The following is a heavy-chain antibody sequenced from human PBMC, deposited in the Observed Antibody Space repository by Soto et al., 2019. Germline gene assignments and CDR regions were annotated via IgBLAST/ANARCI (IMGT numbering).Heavy chain of an antibody. V-gene: IGHV3-74*01. D-gene: IGHD1-1*01. CDR3: ARRQLGAFDI. J-gene: IGHJ3*02. Sequence: GGSLRLSCAASGFTFSSYWMHWVRQAPGKGLVWVSRINTDGSITSYADSVKGRFTISRDNAKNTLYLQMNSLRAGDTAVYYCARRQLGAFDIWGQGTMVTVSS. CDR1: GFTFSSYW. CDR2: INTDGSIT.